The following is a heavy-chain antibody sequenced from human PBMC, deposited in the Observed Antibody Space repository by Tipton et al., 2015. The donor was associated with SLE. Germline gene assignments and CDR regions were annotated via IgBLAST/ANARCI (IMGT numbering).Heavy chain of an antibody. J-gene: IGHJ6*03. Sequence: TLSLTCTVSGGSISSHYWSWIRQPPGKGLEWIGYIYYSGSTNYNPSLKSRVTISVDTSKNQFSLKLSSVTAEDTAVYYCAKDQSSYYYYIDVWGQGTTVTVSS. CDR2: IYYSGST. CDR1: GGSISSHY. V-gene: IGHV4-59*11. CDR3: AKDQSSYYYYIDV. D-gene: IGHD6-6*01.